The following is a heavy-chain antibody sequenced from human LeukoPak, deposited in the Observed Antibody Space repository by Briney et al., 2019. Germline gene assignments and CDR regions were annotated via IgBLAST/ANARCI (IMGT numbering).Heavy chain of an antibody. CDR2: ISGSGGST. CDR1: GFTFSSYG. CDR3: AKHPSGYSSSSYHDY. D-gene: IGHD6-13*01. V-gene: IGHV3-23*01. Sequence: GGSLRLSCAASGFTFSSYGMSWVRQAPGKGLEWVSAISGSGGSTYYADSVKGRFTISRDNSKNTLYQQMNSLRAEDTAVYYCAKHPSGYSSSSYHDYWGQGTLVTVSS. J-gene: IGHJ4*02.